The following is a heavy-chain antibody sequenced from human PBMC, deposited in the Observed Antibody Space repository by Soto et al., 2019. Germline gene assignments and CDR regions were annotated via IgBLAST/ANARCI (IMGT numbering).Heavy chain of an antibody. CDR3: ARHHGPTTSENWFDP. V-gene: IGHV1-18*01. CDR2: ISTYSGDT. Sequence: QVHLVQSGVEVKTPGASVKVSCQASGYTFFTYDISWVRQAPGQGLEWMGWISTYSGDTKYAQKFQGGVTMTTDTSTTTAYLELRSLRSYDTAVYYCARHHGPTTSENWFDPWGQGTLVTVSS. D-gene: IGHD5-12*01. J-gene: IGHJ5*02. CDR1: GYTFFTYD.